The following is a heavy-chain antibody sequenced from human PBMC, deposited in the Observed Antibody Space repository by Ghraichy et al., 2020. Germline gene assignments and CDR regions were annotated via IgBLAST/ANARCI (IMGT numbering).Heavy chain of an antibody. D-gene: IGHD6-19*01. V-gene: IGHV3-33*01. CDR1: GFIFSNYG. Sequence: GGSLRLSCAASGFIFSNYGMHWVRQAPGKGLEWVAVIWNDGSKTYYVGSVKGRFTISRDDSKSTLYLQMNSLRVEDTAMYYCARDRSYSSGRRYYYYGLDVWGQGTTVTVSS. J-gene: IGHJ6*02. CDR3: ARDRSYSSGRRYYYYGLDV. CDR2: IWNDGSKT.